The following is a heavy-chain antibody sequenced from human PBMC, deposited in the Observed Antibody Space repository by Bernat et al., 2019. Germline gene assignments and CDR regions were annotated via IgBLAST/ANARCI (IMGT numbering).Heavy chain of an antibody. CDR3: ARTNGPGLAVAGVLLN. V-gene: IGHV1-18*01. CDR1: GYTFPSHG. D-gene: IGHD6-19*01. CDR2: ISAYNGNT. J-gene: IGHJ4*02. Sequence: QVQLVQSGAEVKKPGASLKVSCKASGYTFPSHGISWVRQAPGQGLEWMGFISAYNGNTNYAQNLQGRVTMTTDTSTSTAYMELRSLRSDDTAVYYCARTNGPGLAVAGVLLNWGQGILVTVSS.